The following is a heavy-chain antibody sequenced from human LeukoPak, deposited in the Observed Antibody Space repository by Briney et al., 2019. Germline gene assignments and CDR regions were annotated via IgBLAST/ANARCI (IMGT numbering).Heavy chain of an antibody. Sequence: GGSLRLSCAASGFTFSSYDMSWVRQAPGKGLEWVSAISNSGGSTYYADSVKGRFTISRDNSKNTLYLQMNSLRGYDTAVYYCAKRPSSSPFFDYWGQGTLVTVSS. J-gene: IGHJ4*02. CDR2: ISNSGGST. CDR3: AKRPSSSPFFDY. V-gene: IGHV3-23*01. CDR1: GFTFSSYD. D-gene: IGHD6-6*01.